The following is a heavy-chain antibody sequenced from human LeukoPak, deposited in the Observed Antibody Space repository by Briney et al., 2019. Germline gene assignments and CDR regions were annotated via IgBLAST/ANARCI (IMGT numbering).Heavy chain of an antibody. Sequence: GGSLRLSCAASGFTFSSYAMSWVRQAPGKGLEWVSAISGSGGSTYYADSVKGRFTISRDNSKNTLYLEMNSLRAEDTAVYYCAREKKTEWTTGAFDMWGQGTMVIVSS. V-gene: IGHV3-23*01. D-gene: IGHD3-3*01. CDR1: GFTFSSYA. CDR2: ISGSGGST. CDR3: AREKKTEWTTGAFDM. J-gene: IGHJ3*02.